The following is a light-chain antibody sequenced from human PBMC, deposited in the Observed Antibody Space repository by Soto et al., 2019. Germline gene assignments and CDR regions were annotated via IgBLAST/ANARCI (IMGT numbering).Light chain of an antibody. V-gene: IGKV1-39*01. CDR3: QQSYSTPGT. Sequence: DIQMTQSPSSLSASVGDRVTITCRASQSISSYLNWYQQKPGKAPKLLIYAASSLQSGVPSRFSGSGSGTDFTLTISSLKPEDFATYYCQQSYSTPGTFGQGTKLEIK. CDR1: QSISSY. J-gene: IGKJ2*01. CDR2: AAS.